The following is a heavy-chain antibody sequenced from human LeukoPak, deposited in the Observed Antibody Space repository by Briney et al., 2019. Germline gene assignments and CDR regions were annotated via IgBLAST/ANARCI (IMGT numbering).Heavy chain of an antibody. CDR2: INPSGEST. V-gene: IGHV1-46*01. CDR3: ARGGCGGDCSVDY. Sequence: ASVKVSCKASGYTFTSYDISWVRQAPGQGLEWMGIINPSGESTSYAQKFQGRVTMTRDTSTSTVYMELSSLRSEDTAVYYCARGGCGGDCSVDYWGQGTLVTVSS. D-gene: IGHD2-21*02. J-gene: IGHJ4*02. CDR1: GYTFTSYD.